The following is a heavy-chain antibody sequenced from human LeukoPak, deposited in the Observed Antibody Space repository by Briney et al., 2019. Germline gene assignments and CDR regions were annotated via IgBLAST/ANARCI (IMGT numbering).Heavy chain of an antibody. CDR2: INPSDDST. V-gene: IGHV1-46*01. CDR3: ARVPHVVPRGTFDY. CDR1: GYTFTSYY. D-gene: IGHD2-15*01. J-gene: IGHJ4*02. Sequence: GASVKVSCKASGYTFTSYYIHWVRQAPGQGLEWMGIINPSDDSTTYAQKFQGRVTMTRDTSTSTVYMELSNLRSEDTAVYYCARVPHVVPRGTFDYWGQGTLVTVSS.